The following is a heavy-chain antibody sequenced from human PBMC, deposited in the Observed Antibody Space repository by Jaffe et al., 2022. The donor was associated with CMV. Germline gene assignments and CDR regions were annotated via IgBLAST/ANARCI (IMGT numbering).Heavy chain of an antibody. D-gene: IGHD3-22*01. CDR2: ISAYNGNT. CDR3: ARDDGYYDSSGYGDAFDI. J-gene: IGHJ3*02. Sequence: QVQLVQSGAEVKKPGASVKVSCKASGYTFTSYGISWVRQAPGQGLEWMGWISAYNGNTNYAQKLQGRVTMTTDTSTSTAYMELRSLRSDDTAVYYCARDDGYYDSSGYGDAFDIWGQGTMVTVSS. CDR1: GYTFTSYG. V-gene: IGHV1-18*01.